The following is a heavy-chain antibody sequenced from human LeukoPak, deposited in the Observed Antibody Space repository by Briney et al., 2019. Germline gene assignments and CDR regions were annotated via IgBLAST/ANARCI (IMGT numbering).Heavy chain of an antibody. CDR3: AKDTTTVTGHAFDI. D-gene: IGHD4-17*01. CDR2: IRYDGSNK. J-gene: IGHJ3*02. CDR1: GFTFSSYG. Sequence: GGSLRLSCAASGFTFSSYGMNWVRQAPGKGLEWVSFIRYDGSNKYYADSVKGRFTISRDNSKNTLYLQMNRLRAEDTAVYYCAKDTTTVTGHAFDIWGQGTMVTVSS. V-gene: IGHV3-30*02.